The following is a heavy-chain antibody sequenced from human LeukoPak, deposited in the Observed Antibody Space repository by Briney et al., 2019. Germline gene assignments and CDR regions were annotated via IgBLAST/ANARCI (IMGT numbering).Heavy chain of an antibody. CDR2: IYYSGST. D-gene: IGHD3-3*01. V-gene: IGHV4-61*01. J-gene: IGHJ4*02. CDR3: AREKRFLEWLTLDY. Sequence: PSETLSLTCTVSGGSVSSGSYYWSWIRQPPGKGLEWIGYIYYSGSTNYNPSLKSRVTISVDTPKNQFSLKLSSVTAADTAVYYCAREKRFLEWLTLDYWGQGTLVTVSS. CDR1: GGSVSSGSYY.